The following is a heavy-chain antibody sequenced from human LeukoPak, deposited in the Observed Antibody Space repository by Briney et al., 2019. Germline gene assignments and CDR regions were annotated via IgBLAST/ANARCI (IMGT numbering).Heavy chain of an antibody. CDR1: GFTFSSYA. CDR3: AEDSDGMDV. J-gene: IGHJ6*02. CDR2: ISGSGGST. Sequence: GSLRLSCAASGFTFSSYAMNWARQVPGKGLEWVSTISGSGGSTYYADSVKGRFTISRDNSKNTLYLQMNSLRAEDTAVYYCAEDSDGMDVWGQGTTVTVSS. V-gene: IGHV3-23*01.